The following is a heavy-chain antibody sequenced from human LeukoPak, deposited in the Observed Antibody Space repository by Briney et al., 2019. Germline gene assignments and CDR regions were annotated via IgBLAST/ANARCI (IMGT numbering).Heavy chain of an antibody. CDR1: GGSISSCSYY. V-gene: IGHV4-39*01. CDR2: IYYSGST. D-gene: IGHD2-21*02. J-gene: IGHJ2*01. CDR3: ARHIVVVTAIWFGAPSRARYFDL. Sequence: PSETLSLTCTVSGGSISSCSYYWGWIRQPPGKGLEWIGSIYYSGSTYYNPSLKSRVTISVDTSKNQFSLKLSSVTAADTAVYYCARHIVVVTAIWFGAPSRARYFDLWGRGTLVTVSS.